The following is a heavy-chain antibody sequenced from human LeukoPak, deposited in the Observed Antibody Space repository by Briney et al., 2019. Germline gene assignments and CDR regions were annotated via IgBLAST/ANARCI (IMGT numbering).Heavy chain of an antibody. CDR1: GFTFSNSA. D-gene: IGHD3-22*01. CDR3: ARADTSGYIYYFDY. V-gene: IGHV3-23*01. CDR2: VSGSGGST. J-gene: IGHJ4*02. Sequence: GGSLRLSCAASGFTFSNSAMSWVRQAPGKGLEWVSSVSGSGGSTYYADSVKGRFTISRDNSKNTLYLQVNSLRAEDTAVYYCARADTSGYIYYFDYWGQGPLVTVSS.